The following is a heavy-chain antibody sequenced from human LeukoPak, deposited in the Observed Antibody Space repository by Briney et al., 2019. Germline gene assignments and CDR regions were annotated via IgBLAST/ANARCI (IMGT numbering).Heavy chain of an antibody. CDR1: GFTFSSYV. J-gene: IGHJ5*01. D-gene: IGHD1-26*01. Sequence: GGSLRLSCAASGFTFSSYVMTWVRQAPGKGLEWVSSISGSGSSTYYADSAKGRFTISRDNSKNTVYLQMNSLSVEDTAVYYSAKDQYRLGASDPFDSWGQGTLVTVSS. V-gene: IGHV3-23*01. CDR2: ISGSGSST. CDR3: AKDQYRLGASDPFDS.